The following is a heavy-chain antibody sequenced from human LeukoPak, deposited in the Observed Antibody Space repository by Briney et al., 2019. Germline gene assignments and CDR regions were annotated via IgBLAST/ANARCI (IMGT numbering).Heavy chain of an antibody. CDR3: ARYYDCSGYYWGYY. CDR1: GFTFSDYY. D-gene: IGHD3-22*01. Sequence: GGSLRLSCAASGFTFSDYYMSWIRQAPGKGLEWVSYISSSGSTIYYAECVKGRFTISRDNARNSLYLQMNSLGAEDTAVYYCARYYDCSGYYWGYYWGQGTLVTVSS. J-gene: IGHJ4*02. V-gene: IGHV3-11*01. CDR2: ISSSGSTI.